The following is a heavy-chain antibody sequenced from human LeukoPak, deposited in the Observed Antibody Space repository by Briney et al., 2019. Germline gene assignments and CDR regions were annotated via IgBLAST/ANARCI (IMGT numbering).Heavy chain of an antibody. V-gene: IGHV4-39*07. CDR3: AGVGAAGGFDI. D-gene: IGHD1-26*01. CDR1: GGSISSSSYY. Sequence: SETLSLTCTVSGGSISSSSYYWGWIRQPPGKGLEWIGSIYYSGSTYYNPSLKSRVTISVDTSKNQFSLKLSSVTAADTAVYYCAGVGAAGGFDIWGQGTMVTVSS. J-gene: IGHJ3*02. CDR2: IYYSGST.